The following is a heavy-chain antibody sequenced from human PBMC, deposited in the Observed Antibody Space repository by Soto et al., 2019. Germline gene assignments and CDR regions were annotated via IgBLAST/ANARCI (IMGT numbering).Heavy chain of an antibody. CDR2: ISSSSSYI. V-gene: IGHV3-21*01. CDR1: GFTFSSYS. CDR3: ARDLGSGYYPGIGY. J-gene: IGHJ4*02. D-gene: IGHD3-22*01. Sequence: GGSLRLSCAASGFTFSSYSMNWVRQAPGKGLEWVSSISSSSSYIYYADSVKGRFTISRDNAKNSLYLQMNSLRAEDTAVYYCARDLGSGYYPGIGYWGQGTLVTVSS.